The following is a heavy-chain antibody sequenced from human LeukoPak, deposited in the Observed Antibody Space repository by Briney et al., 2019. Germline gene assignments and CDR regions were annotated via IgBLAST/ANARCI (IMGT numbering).Heavy chain of an antibody. CDR3: AKGVRGVIRDAVDV. J-gene: IGHJ3*01. Sequence: GGSLRLSCTASGFTFSSNAMSWVRQPPGKGLEWVSGISGSSGITSDADSVKGRFTISRDNSKNMVYLQMNGLRDEDTAVYYCAKGVRGVIRDAVDVWGQGTMVTVSS. V-gene: IGHV3-23*01. CDR1: GFTFSSNA. D-gene: IGHD3-10*01. CDR2: ISGSSGIT.